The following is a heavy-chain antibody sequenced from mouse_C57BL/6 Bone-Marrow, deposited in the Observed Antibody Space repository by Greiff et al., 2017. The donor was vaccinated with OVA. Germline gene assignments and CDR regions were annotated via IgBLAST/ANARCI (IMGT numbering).Heavy chain of an antibody. CDR1: GYTFTSYW. CDR3: ARRGRGY. D-gene: IGHD3-3*01. V-gene: IGHV1-50*01. J-gene: IGHJ2*01. Sequence: VQLQQPGAELVKPGASVKLSCKASGYTFTSYWMQWVKQRPGQGLEWIGEIDPSDSYTNYNQKFKGKATLTVDTSSSTAYMQLSSLTSEDSAVYYCARRGRGYWGQGTTLTVSS. CDR2: IDPSDSYT.